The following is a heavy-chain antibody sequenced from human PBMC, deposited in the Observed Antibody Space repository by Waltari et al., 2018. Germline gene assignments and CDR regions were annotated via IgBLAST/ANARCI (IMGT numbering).Heavy chain of an antibody. J-gene: IGHJ4*02. Sequence: EVQLVESGGGLVQPGRSLRLSCAASGFTFDDYVMHWVRQAPGKGLEWVSGISRNSGNIGYADSVKGRFTISRDNAKNSLYLQMNSLRPEDTALYYCAGASRWSHYAYWGQGTLVTVSS. CDR3: AGASRWSHYAY. CDR2: ISRNSGNI. CDR1: GFTFDDYV. D-gene: IGHD3-3*01. V-gene: IGHV3-9*01.